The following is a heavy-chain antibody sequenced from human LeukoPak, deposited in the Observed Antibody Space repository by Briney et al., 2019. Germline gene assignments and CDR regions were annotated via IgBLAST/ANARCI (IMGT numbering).Heavy chain of an antibody. D-gene: IGHD6-13*01. J-gene: IGHJ4*02. CDR3: ARDRDGKQPRGRPFDY. CDR2: ISSSSSYI. V-gene: IGHV3-21*01. Sequence: PGGSLRLSCAASGFTFSSYSMTWVRQAPGKGLEWVSSISSSSSYIYYADSVKGRFTISRDNAKNSLYLQMNSLRAEDTAVYYCARDRDGKQPRGRPFDYWGQGTLVTVSS. CDR1: GFTFSSYS.